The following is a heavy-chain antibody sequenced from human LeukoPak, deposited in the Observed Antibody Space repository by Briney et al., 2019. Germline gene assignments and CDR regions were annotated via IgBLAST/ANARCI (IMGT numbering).Heavy chain of an antibody. J-gene: IGHJ5*02. V-gene: IGHV1-69*04. CDR3: ATVTYDILTGSLDNWFDP. CDR2: IIPILSIA. CDR1: GGTFSRYA. D-gene: IGHD3-9*01. Sequence: GAAVKVSCKSSGGTFSRYAISWVRQAPGQGLEWMGRIIPILSIANYAQKFQGRVTITADKSTSTAYLELSSLRSEGTAVYYCATVTYDILTGSLDNWFDPWGQGTLVTVSS.